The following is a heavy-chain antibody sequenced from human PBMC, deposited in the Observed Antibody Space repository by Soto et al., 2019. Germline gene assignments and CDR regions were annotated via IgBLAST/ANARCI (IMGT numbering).Heavy chain of an antibody. CDR1: GGTFSSYA. CDR3: ARVGYSGGWYLTSTYYYYGMDV. CDR2: IIPIFGTA. J-gene: IGHJ6*02. D-gene: IGHD6-19*01. Sequence: GASVKVSCKASGGTFSSYAISWVRQAPGQGLEWMGGIIPIFGTANYAQKFQGRVTITADKSTSTAYMELSSLRSEDTAVYYCARVGYSGGWYLTSTYYYYGMDVWGQGTTVTVSS. V-gene: IGHV1-69*06.